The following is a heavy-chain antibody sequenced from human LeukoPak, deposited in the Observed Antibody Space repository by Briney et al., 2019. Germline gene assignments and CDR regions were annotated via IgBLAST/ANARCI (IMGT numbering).Heavy chain of an antibody. CDR2: INYSGST. D-gene: IGHD2-2*01. CDR1: GGSISSYY. V-gene: IGHV4-59*01. Sequence: SETLSLTCTGSGGSISSYYWSWIPQPPGKGLEWIGNINYSGSTNYNPSLKSRVTISVDTSNNTYTLKLSSVTAADTAVYYCAREGRYCSSTSCSKSFDYWGQGTLVTVSS. CDR3: AREGRYCSSTSCSKSFDY. J-gene: IGHJ4*02.